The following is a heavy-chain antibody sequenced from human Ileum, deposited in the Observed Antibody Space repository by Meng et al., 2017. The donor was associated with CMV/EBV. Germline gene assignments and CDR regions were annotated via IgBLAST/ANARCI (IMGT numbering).Heavy chain of an antibody. CDR3: ARLGYQLLSDY. CDR2: MYYSGNT. Sequence: CTVSGGSISSSNFYWSWIRQPPGKRLEWIGYMYYSGNTYYSPSLKSRVTMSKDTSKNQFSLKLNSVTAADTAVYYCARLGYQLLSDYWGQGTLVTVSS. J-gene: IGHJ4*02. CDR1: GGSISSSNFY. D-gene: IGHD6-13*01. V-gene: IGHV4-39*01.